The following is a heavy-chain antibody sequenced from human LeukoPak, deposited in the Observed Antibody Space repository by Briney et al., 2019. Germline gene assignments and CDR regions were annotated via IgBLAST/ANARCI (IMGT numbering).Heavy chain of an antibody. CDR2: FDPEDGET. CDR3: TRGGPVAGTHKYFQH. V-gene: IGHV1-24*01. Sequence: ASVKVSCKVSGYTLTELSMHWVRQAPGTGLGWMGGFDPEDGETIYAQKFQGRVTMTEDTSTDTAYMELSSLRSEDTAVYYCTRGGPVAGTHKYFQHWGQGTLVTVSS. D-gene: IGHD6-19*01. J-gene: IGHJ1*01. CDR1: GYTLTELS.